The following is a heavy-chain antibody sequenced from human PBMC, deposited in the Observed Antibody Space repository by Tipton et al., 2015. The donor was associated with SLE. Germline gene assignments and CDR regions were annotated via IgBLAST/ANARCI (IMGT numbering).Heavy chain of an antibody. CDR1: GGSISSYY. D-gene: IGHD6-13*01. J-gene: IGHJ3*02. V-gene: IGHV4-4*09. CDR2: IYTSGST. Sequence: TLSLTCTVSGGSISSYYWSWIRQPPGKGLEWIGYIYTSGSTNYNPSLKSRVTISVDTSKNQFSLKLSSVTAADTAVYYCARGYSSWYTAFDIWGQGTMVTVSS. CDR3: ARGYSSWYTAFDI.